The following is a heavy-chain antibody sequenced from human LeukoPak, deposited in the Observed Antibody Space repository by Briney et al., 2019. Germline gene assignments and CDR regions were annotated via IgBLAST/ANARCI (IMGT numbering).Heavy chain of an antibody. Sequence: PGGSLRLSCAASGFTFSSYSMNWVRQAPGKGLEWVSAISGSGGSTYYADSVKGRFTISRDNSKNTLYLQMNSLRAEDTAVYYCAKPLAAANAFDIWGQGTMVTVSS. CDR2: ISGSGGST. CDR1: GFTFSSYS. V-gene: IGHV3-23*01. D-gene: IGHD6-13*01. CDR3: AKPLAAANAFDI. J-gene: IGHJ3*02.